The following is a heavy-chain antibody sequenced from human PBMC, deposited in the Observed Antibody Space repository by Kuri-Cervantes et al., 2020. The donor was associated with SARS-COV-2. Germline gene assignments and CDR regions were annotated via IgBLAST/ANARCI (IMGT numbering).Heavy chain of an antibody. CDR2: IRYDGSNK. D-gene: IGHD3-3*01. CDR3: AKPGVVRSAFDY. V-gene: IGHV3-30*02. J-gene: IGHJ4*02. CDR1: GFTFSSYG. Sequence: LSLTCAASGFTFSSYGMHWVRQAPGKGLEWVAFIRYDGSNKYYADSVKGRFTISRDNSKNTLYLQMNSLRAEDTAVYYCAKPGVVRSAFDYWGQGTLVTVSS.